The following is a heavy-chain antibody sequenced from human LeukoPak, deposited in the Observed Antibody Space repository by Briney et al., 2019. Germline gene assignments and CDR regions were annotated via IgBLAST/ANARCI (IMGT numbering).Heavy chain of an antibody. J-gene: IGHJ4*02. CDR2: IIPIFGTA. Sequence: ASVKVSCKASGGTFSSYAISWVRQAPGQGLEWMGGIIPIFGTANYAQKFQGRVTITADEPTSTAYMELSSLRSEDTAVYYCARDLFYDILTGDWGQGTLVTVSS. CDR3: ARDLFYDILTGD. CDR1: GGTFSSYA. D-gene: IGHD3-9*01. V-gene: IGHV1-69*13.